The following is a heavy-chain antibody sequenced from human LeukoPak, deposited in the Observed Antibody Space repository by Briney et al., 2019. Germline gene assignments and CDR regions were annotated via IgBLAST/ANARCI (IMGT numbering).Heavy chain of an antibody. V-gene: IGHV3-30*02. Sequence: GGSLRLSCAASGFTFSSYGMHWVRQAPGKGLEWVAFIRYDGSNKYYADSVKGRFTVSRDNSKNTLYLQMNSLRAEDTAVYYCAKEGYSYLDYWGQGTLVTVSS. CDR2: IRYDGSNK. D-gene: IGHD5-18*01. CDR1: GFTFSSYG. J-gene: IGHJ4*02. CDR3: AKEGYSYLDY.